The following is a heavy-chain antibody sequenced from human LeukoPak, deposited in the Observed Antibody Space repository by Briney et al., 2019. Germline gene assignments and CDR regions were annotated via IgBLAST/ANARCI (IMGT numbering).Heavy chain of an antibody. CDR2: IIPIFGTA. D-gene: IGHD3-22*01. J-gene: IGHJ5*02. Sequence: SVKVSCKASGYTFTSYGISWVRQAPGQGLEWMGGIIPIFGTANYAQKFQGRVTITADESTSTAYMELSSLRSEDTAVYYCARGPNYYDSSGYSDWFDPWGQGTLVTVSS. V-gene: IGHV1-69*13. CDR3: ARGPNYYDSSGYSDWFDP. CDR1: GYTFTSYG.